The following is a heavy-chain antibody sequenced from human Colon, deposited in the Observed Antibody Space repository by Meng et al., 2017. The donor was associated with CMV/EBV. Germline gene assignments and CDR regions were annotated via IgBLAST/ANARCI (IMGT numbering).Heavy chain of an antibody. CDR2: ISSRGDKT. CDR3: ARGQFLHYFDD. J-gene: IGHJ4*02. V-gene: IGHV3-23*01. Sequence: GGSLRLSCVVSGVTFSDSVISWVRQAPGKGLEWVAAISSRGDKTDYADSVKGRFTISRDNFRNTLILQMSSLKVEDTAVYYCARGQFLHYFDDWGRGTLVTVSS. CDR1: GVTFSDSV. D-gene: IGHD2/OR15-2a*01.